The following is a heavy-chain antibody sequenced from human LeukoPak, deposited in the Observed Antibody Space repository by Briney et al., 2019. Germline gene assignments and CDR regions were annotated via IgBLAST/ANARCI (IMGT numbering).Heavy chain of an antibody. J-gene: IGHJ4*02. D-gene: IGHD6-19*01. CDR2: IIPIFGTA. V-gene: IGHV1-69*01. CDR3: ARDGAVAGYFDY. Sequence: AVTVSCKSSGGTFSSYAISWVRQPPGQGLEWMGGIIPIFGTANYAQTFQGRVTITADESTSTAYMELSSLRSEDTAVYYCARDGAVAGYFDYWGQGTLVTVSS. CDR1: GGTFSSYA.